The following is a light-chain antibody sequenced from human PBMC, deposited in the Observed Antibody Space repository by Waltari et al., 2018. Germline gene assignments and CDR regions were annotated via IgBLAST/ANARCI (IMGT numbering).Light chain of an antibody. CDR1: ISNIGRNP. CDR2: STN. Sequence: QSVLTQPPSASGTPGQRVTISCSGSISNIGRNPLHWHQHLPGTAPNLLIYSTNQRPSGVPDRFSGSQSDTSASLAISGLQSEDEADYYCATWDDNLNGWVFGGGTKLTVL. V-gene: IGLV1-44*01. J-gene: IGLJ3*02. CDR3: ATWDDNLNGWV.